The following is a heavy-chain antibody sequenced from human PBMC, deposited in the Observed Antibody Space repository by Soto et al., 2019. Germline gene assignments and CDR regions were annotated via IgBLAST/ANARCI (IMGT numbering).Heavy chain of an antibody. CDR3: ARARHDGYNRLLMDY. Sequence: SETLSLTCTVSGGSISSGGYYWSWIRQHPGKGLEWIGYIYYSGSTYYNPSLKSRVTISVDTPKNQFSLKLSSVTAADTATYYCARARHDGYNRLLMDYWGQGALVTVSS. D-gene: IGHD1-1*01. V-gene: IGHV4-31*03. CDR1: GGSISSGGYY. CDR2: IYYSGST. J-gene: IGHJ4*02.